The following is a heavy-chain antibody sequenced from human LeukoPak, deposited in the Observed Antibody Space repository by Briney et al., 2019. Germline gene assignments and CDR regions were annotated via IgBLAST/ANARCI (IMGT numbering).Heavy chain of an antibody. V-gene: IGHV1-2*02. D-gene: IGHD3-3*02. CDR2: INPNSGGT. J-gene: IGHJ5*02. CDR1: GYTFTGYY. Sequence: ASVKVSCKASGYTFTGYYMHWVRQAPGQGLEWMGWINPNSGGTNYAQKFQGRVTMTRDTSISTAYMELSRLRSDDTAVYYCARDRSSTFLEWFSWFDPWGQGTLVTVSS. CDR3: ARDRSSTFLEWFSWFDP.